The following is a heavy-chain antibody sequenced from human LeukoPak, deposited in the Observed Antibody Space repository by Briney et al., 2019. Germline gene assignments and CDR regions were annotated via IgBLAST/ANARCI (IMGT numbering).Heavy chain of an antibody. CDR1: GFTFSSYG. Sequence: PGGSLRLSCAASGFTFSSYGMHWVRQAPGKGLEWVAFIRYDGSNKYYADSVKGRFTISRDSSKNTLYPQMNSLRAEDTAVYYCAKDWSQWLATLFDYWGQGTLVTVSS. J-gene: IGHJ4*02. CDR3: AKDWSQWLATLFDY. D-gene: IGHD6-19*01. CDR2: IRYDGSNK. V-gene: IGHV3-30*02.